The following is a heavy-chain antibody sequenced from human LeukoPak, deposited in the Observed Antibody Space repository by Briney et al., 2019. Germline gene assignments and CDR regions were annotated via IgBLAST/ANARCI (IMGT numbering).Heavy chain of an antibody. CDR2: ISWNSGSI. CDR3: VRGVGPADTLLEDFDC. CDR1: GFTFDDYA. D-gene: IGHD2-2*01. V-gene: IGHV3-9*01. Sequence: PGGSLRLSCAASGFTFDDYAMHWVRQAPGKGLEWVSGISWNSGSIGYADSVKGRFTISRDNAKNSLYLEMNYLRADDTGLYFCVRGVGPADTLLEDFDCWGPGSLVTVSS. J-gene: IGHJ4*02.